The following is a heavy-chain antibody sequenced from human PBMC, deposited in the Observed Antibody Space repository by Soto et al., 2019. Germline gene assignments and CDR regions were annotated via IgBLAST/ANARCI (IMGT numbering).Heavy chain of an antibody. Sequence: GGSLRLSCAASGFTFSSYAMSWVRQAPGKGLEWVSAISGSGGSTYYADSVKGRFTISRDNSKNTLYLQMNSLSAEDTAVYYCAKLGPPSYYDFWSGFASLFDYWGQGTLVTVSS. J-gene: IGHJ4*02. CDR1: GFTFSSYA. CDR3: AKLGPPSYYDFWSGFASLFDY. D-gene: IGHD3-3*01. V-gene: IGHV3-23*01. CDR2: ISGSGGST.